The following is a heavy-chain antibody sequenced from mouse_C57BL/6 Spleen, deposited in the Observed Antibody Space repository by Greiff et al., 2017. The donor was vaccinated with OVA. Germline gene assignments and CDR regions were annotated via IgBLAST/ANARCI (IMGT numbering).Heavy chain of an antibody. D-gene: IGHD2-3*01. CDR3: ARGGLLLFDY. V-gene: IGHV5-17*01. Sequence: EVNLVESGGGLVKPGGSLKLSCAASGFTFSDYGMHWVRQAPEKGLEWVAYISSGSSTIYYADTVKGRFTISRDNAKNTLFLQMTSLRSEDTAMYYCARGGLLLFDYWGQGTTLTVSS. J-gene: IGHJ2*01. CDR2: ISSGSSTI. CDR1: GFTFSDYG.